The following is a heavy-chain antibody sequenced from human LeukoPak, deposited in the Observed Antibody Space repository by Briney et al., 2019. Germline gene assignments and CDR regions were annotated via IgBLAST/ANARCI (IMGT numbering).Heavy chain of an antibody. Sequence: GESLKISCKGSGYSFTSYRIGWVRQMPGKGLEWMGIIYPGDSDTRYSPSFQGQVTISADKSISTAYLQWSSLKASDTAMYYCARPYYYDSSGPLLWGQGTLVTVSS. CDR1: GYSFTSYR. D-gene: IGHD3-22*01. CDR3: ARPYYYDSSGPLL. V-gene: IGHV5-51*01. CDR2: IYPGDSDT. J-gene: IGHJ4*02.